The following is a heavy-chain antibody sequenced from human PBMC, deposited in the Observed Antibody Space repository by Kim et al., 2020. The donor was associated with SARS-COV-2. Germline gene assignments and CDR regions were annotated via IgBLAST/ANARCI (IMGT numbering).Heavy chain of an antibody. Sequence: SETLSLTCTVSGGSISSSSYYWGWIRQPPGKGLEWIGSIYYSGSTYYNPSLKSRVTISVDTSKNQFSLKLSSVTAADTAVYYCARDGSSSPRGVPFDYWGQGTLVTVSS. CDR2: IYYSGST. J-gene: IGHJ4*02. D-gene: IGHD6-6*01. V-gene: IGHV4-39*07. CDR1: GGSISSSSYY. CDR3: ARDGSSSPRGVPFDY.